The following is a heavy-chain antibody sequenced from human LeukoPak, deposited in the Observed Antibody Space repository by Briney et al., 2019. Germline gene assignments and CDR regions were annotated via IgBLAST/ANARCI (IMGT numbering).Heavy chain of an antibody. Sequence: GGSLRLSCAASGFTFSSYAMSWVRQAPGKELEWVSAIGGRGGSTYYADSVKGRFTISRDNSKNTLYLQMNSLRAEDTAVYYCAKERNIVVVVAATNWGQGTLVTVSS. CDR3: AKERNIVVVVAATN. CDR1: GFTFSSYA. D-gene: IGHD2-15*01. J-gene: IGHJ4*02. CDR2: IGGRGGST. V-gene: IGHV3-23*01.